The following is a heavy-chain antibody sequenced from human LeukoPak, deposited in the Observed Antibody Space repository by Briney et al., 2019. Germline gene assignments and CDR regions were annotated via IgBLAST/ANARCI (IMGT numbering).Heavy chain of an antibody. CDR1: GCTISSSSFY. CDR3: ARSWTTPGNFDN. CDR2: IYYSGST. Sequence: SETLSLSCTASGCTISSSSFYWGWIRQPPGKGLEWIGSIYYSGSTYYNPSLKSGVTITVDTSKNQFSLKLSSVTAADTAVYYCARSWTTPGNFDNWGQGTLVTVSS. J-gene: IGHJ4*02. V-gene: IGHV4-39*07. D-gene: IGHD3-10*01.